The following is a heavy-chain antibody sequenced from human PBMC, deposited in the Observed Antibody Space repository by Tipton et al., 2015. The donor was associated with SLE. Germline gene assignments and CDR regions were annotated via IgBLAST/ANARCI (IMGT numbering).Heavy chain of an antibody. Sequence: SLRLSCAASGFVFSSYDMHWVRQAAGKGLEWVSTINSAGDTYYAVSVKGRFTISREDAKNSFYLQMDSLRAGDTAVYYCATGRDSRWWAFWGLGTLVTVSS. J-gene: IGHJ4*02. D-gene: IGHD2-15*01. CDR3: ATGRDSRWWAF. V-gene: IGHV3-13*01. CDR1: GFVFSSYD. CDR2: INSAGDT.